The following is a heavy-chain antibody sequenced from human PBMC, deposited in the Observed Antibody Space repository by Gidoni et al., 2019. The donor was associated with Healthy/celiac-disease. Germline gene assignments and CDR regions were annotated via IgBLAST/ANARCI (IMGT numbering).Heavy chain of an antibody. CDR3: ASGWDDDFDY. CDR2: IYYSGST. V-gene: IGHV4-39*01. CDR1: GGSISSSSYY. Sequence: QLQLQESGPGLVKPSATLSLTCTVSGGSISSSSYYWGWIRQPPGKGLEWIGSIYYSGSTYYNPSLKSRVTISVDTSKNQFSLKLSSVTAADTAVYYCASGWDDDFDYWGQGTLVTVSS. J-gene: IGHJ4*02. D-gene: IGHD6-19*01.